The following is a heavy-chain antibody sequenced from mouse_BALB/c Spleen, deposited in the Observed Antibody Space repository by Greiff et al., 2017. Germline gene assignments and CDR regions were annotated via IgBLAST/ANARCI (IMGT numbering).Heavy chain of an antibody. V-gene: IGHV5-6-5*01. CDR1: GFTFSSYA. CDR3: ARGPYGSSYWFAD. CDR2: ISSGGST. D-gene: IGHD1-1*01. J-gene: IGHJ3*01. Sequence: DVMLVESGGGLVKPGGSLKLSCAASGFTFSSYAMSWVRQTPEKRLEWVASISSGGSTYYPDRVMGRFTISRDNARNILYLQMSSLRSEDTAMYYCARGPYGSSYWFADWGQGTLVTVSA.